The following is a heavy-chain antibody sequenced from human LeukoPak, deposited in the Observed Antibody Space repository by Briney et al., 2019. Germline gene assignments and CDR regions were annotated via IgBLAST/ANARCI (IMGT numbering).Heavy chain of an antibody. V-gene: IGHV1-69*15. J-gene: IGHJ6*03. CDR1: GGTFSSYA. Sequence: SVKVSCKASGGTFSSYAISWVRQAPGQGLEWMGRIIPIFGTVNYAQKFQGRVTITADESTSTAYMELSSLRSEDTAVYYCARVVCSTSCSVYYYMDVWGKGTTVTVSS. D-gene: IGHD2-2*01. CDR2: IIPIFGTV. CDR3: ARVVCSTSCSVYYYMDV.